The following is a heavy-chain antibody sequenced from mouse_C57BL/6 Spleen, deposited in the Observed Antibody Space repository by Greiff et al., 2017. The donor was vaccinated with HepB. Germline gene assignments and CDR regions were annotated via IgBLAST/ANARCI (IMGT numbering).Heavy chain of an antibody. CDR2: IDPSDSYT. CDR1: GYTFTSYW. CDR3: ASGILRWYFDV. D-gene: IGHD1-1*01. V-gene: IGHV1-69*01. J-gene: IGHJ1*03. Sequence: QVQLQQPGAELVMPGASVKLSCKASGYTFTSYWMYWVKQRPGQGLEWIGEIDPSDSYTNYNQKFKGKSTLTVDKSSSTAYMQLSSLTSEDSAVYYCASGILRWYFDVWGTGTTVTVSS.